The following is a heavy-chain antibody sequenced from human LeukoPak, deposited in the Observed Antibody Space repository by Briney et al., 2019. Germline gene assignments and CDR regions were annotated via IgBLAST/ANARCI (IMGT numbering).Heavy chain of an antibody. V-gene: IGHV3-23*01. D-gene: IGHD5-18*01. CDR2: ISGSGGST. CDR3: AKDPQCGYSYGCPLEGGFDY. J-gene: IGHJ4*02. Sequence: GGSLRLSCAASGFTFSSYAMSWVRQAPGKGLEWVSAISGSGGSTYYADSVKGRFTISRDNSENTLYLQMNSLRAEDTAVYYCAKDPQCGYSYGCPLEGGFDYWGQGTLVTVSS. CDR1: GFTFSSYA.